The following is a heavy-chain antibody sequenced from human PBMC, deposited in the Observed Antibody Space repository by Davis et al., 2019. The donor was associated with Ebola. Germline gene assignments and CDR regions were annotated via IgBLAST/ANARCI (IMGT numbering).Heavy chain of an antibody. J-gene: IGHJ3*02. Sequence: GESLKISCKVSGYTFTTYWIGWVRQMPGKGLEWMGIIYTGDSDTRYSPSFRGQVTISADKSIKTAFLQWGSLKASDTAMYYCATLRRTITGMDDGFDIWGQGTMVTVSS. CDR1: GYTFTTYW. D-gene: IGHD1-20*01. CDR3: ATLRRTITGMDDGFDI. V-gene: IGHV5-51*01. CDR2: IYTGDSDT.